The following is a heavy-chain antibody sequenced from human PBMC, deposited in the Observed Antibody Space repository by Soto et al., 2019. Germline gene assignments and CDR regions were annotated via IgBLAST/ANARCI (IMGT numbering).Heavy chain of an antibody. CDR2: INPRGIDT. Sequence: EEQVLESGGGSAQPGGSLRLSCAASGFTFSNYGMTWVRQAPGKGLEWVSSINPRGIDTKYADSVKGRFTIARDKSKNIMYLQMNNPRAEDTAVYYCAKGGAYCYDDCSRAYWGQGTLVTVSS. CDR3: AKGGAYCYDDCSRAY. V-gene: IGHV3-23*01. J-gene: IGHJ4*02. D-gene: IGHD2-21*02. CDR1: GFTFSNYG.